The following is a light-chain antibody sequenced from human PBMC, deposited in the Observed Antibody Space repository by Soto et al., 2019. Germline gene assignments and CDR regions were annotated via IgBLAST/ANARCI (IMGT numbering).Light chain of an antibody. CDR2: WAY. CDR1: QSVLYSSNNQNY. J-gene: IGKJ5*01. V-gene: IGKV4-1*01. Sequence: DIVMTQSPDSLVVSLGERATINCKSSQSVLYSSNNQNYLNWYQLKPGQPPKLLVYWAYTRESGVPDRFSGSGSGTDFTLTISSLQAEDVAVYYCQQYFITPITFGQGTRLEIK. CDR3: QQYFITPIT.